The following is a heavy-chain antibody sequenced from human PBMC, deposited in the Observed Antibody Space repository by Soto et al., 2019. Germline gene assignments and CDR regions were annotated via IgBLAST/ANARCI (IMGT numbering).Heavy chain of an antibody. D-gene: IGHD3-10*01. CDR1: EYDFSAYW. Sequence: GESLKISCKGCEYDFSAYWINWVRQMPGKGLEWMGTIYPGDSDVRYSPSFQGQVTISVDKSINIAYLQWSGLKAADTAIYYCARTDYGSGTFDSWGQGTLVTVSS. CDR2: IYPGDSDV. CDR3: ARTDYGSGTFDS. J-gene: IGHJ4*02. V-gene: IGHV5-51*01.